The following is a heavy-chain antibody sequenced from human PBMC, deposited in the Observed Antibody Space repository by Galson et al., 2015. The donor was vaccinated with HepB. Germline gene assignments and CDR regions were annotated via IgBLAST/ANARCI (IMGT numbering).Heavy chain of an antibody. D-gene: IGHD3-3*01. J-gene: IGHJ6*03. V-gene: IGHV3-49*03. CDR1: GFTFGAYA. Sequence: SLRHSCAASGFTFGAYAMSWFRQAPGKGLEWVGFIRSKAYGGTTEYAASVKGRFTISRDDSKSIAYLQMNSLKTEDTAVYYCTRDSGRGIFGVVILGDYMDVGGKGTTVTVSS. CDR3: TRDSGRGIFGVVILGDYMDV. CDR2: IRSKAYGGTT.